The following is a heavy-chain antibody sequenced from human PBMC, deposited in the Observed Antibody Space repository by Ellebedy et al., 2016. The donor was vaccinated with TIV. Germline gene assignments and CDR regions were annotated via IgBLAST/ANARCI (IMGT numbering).Heavy chain of an antibody. V-gene: IGHV3-21*01. CDR1: GFTFTSYM. J-gene: IGHJ4*02. Sequence: PGGSLRLSCAVSGFTFTSYMMNWVRQAPGKGLEWVSSISSSSSKIYYADSVKGRFTISRDNAKNSLYLQMNSLRAEDTAVYYCVGFGESLRYFDYWGQGTLVTVSS. CDR2: ISSSSSKI. CDR3: VGFGESLRYFDY. D-gene: IGHD3-10*01.